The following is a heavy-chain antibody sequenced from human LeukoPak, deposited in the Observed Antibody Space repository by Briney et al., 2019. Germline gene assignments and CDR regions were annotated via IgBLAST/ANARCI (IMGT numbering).Heavy chain of an antibody. Sequence: GGSLRLSCAVSGFTFRTYWMHWVRQVPGEGLVWVSRINEDGSITNYADSVKGRFSISRDNAKNTLYLQMNSLRAEDTAAYYCGRDLGGRSGYWGQGTLVAVSS. CDR1: GFTFRTYW. J-gene: IGHJ4*02. V-gene: IGHV3-74*01. CDR3: GRDLGGRSGY. D-gene: IGHD1-26*01. CDR2: INEDGSIT.